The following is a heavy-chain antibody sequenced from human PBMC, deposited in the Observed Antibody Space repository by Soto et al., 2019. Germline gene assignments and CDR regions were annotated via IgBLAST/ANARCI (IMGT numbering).Heavy chain of an antibody. CDR2: INPRGGAT. J-gene: IGHJ5*01. CDR1: GYSFTSYY. CDR3: ASVVLESQHATILTNWFDS. D-gene: IGHD2-2*02. Sequence: QVQLVQSGAEVKKPGASVKVSCKASGYSFTSYYLHWVRQAPGQGLEWMGIINPRGGATSYPQKFEGRVTMTRDTSTSTAYMGLSSLRSEDTAVYDCASVVLESQHATILTNWFDSWGQGTPVTVSS. V-gene: IGHV1-46*01.